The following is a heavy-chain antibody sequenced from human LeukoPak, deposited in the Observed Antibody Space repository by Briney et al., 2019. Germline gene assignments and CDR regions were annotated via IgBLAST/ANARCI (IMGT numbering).Heavy chain of an antibody. CDR2: ISGSSRHI. J-gene: IGHJ1*01. D-gene: IGHD2-21*02. V-gene: IGHV3-21*01. CDR3: ARGYCGGDCYGD. Sequence: GGSLRLSCAASGFTFSDYTMNWVRQAPGKGLEYVSSISGSSRHIYYADSVKGRFTISRDNTKSSLYLQMNSLRVKDMAVYYCARGYCGGDCYGDWGQGTLVTVSS. CDR1: GFTFSDYT.